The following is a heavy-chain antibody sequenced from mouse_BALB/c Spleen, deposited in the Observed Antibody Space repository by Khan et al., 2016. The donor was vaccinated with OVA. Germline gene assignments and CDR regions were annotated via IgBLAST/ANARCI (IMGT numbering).Heavy chain of an antibody. D-gene: IGHD1-2*01. CDR3: ARELRLGGFAY. J-gene: IGHJ3*01. V-gene: IGHV2-6-7*01. CDR1: GFSLTGFG. Sequence: QMQLEESGPGLVAPSQSLSITCTVSGFSLTGFGINWVRQPPGKGLEWLGMIWSDGSTDYNSVLKSRLSISKDDSKSHVFLKMNSLQTDDTARFYCARELRLGGFAYWGQGTLVTVSA. CDR2: IWSDGST.